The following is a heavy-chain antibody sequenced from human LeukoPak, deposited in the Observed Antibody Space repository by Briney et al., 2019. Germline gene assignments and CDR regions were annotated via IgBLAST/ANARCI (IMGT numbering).Heavy chain of an antibody. V-gene: IGHV1-18*01. D-gene: IGHD3-22*01. CDR2: ISAYNGNT. CDR1: GYSFTSYG. CDR3: ARGFTYYYDSSGYPILGY. Sequence: GASVKVSCKASGYSFTSYGITWVRQAPGQGLEWMGWISAYNGNTNYAQKLQDRVTMTTDTPTSTAYMELRSLRSDDTAVYYCARGFTYYYDSSGYPILGYWSQGTLVTVSS. J-gene: IGHJ4*02.